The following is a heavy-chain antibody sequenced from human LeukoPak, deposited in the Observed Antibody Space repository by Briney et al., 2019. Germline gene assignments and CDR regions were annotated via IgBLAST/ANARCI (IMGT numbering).Heavy chain of an antibody. Sequence: SDNLSLTCTLSGPSISSYYGSWIRHPPGKGLEWIGYIYYSGSTNYNPSLKSRVTISLDTSKTQFSLKVSSVTAADTAVYYCATGYSTYYYYYAMDVWGKGTTVTVSS. CDR2: IYYSGST. D-gene: IGHD1-26*01. CDR3: ATGYSTYYYYYAMDV. J-gene: IGHJ6*04. CDR1: GPSISSYY. V-gene: IGHV4-59*07.